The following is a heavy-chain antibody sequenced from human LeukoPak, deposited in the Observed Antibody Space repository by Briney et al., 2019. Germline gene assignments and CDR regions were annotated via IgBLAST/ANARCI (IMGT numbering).Heavy chain of an antibody. J-gene: IGHJ3*02. CDR1: GGSISSYY. CDR2: IYYSGST. V-gene: IGHV4-59*08. CDR3: ASRPGGGDSDAFDI. Sequence: PSETLSLTCTVSGGSISSYYWSWIRQPPGKGLEWIGYIYYSGSTNYNPSLKSRVTISVDTSKNQFSLKLSSVTAADTAVYYCASRPGGGDSDAFDIWGQGTMVTVSS. D-gene: IGHD2-21*02.